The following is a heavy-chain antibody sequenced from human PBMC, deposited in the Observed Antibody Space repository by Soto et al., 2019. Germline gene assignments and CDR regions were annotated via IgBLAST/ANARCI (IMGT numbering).Heavy chain of an antibody. V-gene: IGHV1-18*01. D-gene: IGHD6-13*01. Sequence: QVQLLQSGGEVKKPGASVKVSCKASGYTFTNYGVNWVRQAPGQGLEWMGWINTYNGNTNYAQRLQGRVTLTTDTSTRTAYMELRSLTSDDTAVYYCARGSSPVDFDYWGQGTLVTVSS. CDR2: INTYNGNT. CDR3: ARGSSPVDFDY. CDR1: GYTFTNYG. J-gene: IGHJ4*02.